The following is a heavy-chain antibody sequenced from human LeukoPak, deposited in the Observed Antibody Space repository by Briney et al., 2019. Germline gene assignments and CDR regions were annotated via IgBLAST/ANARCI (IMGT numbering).Heavy chain of an antibody. V-gene: IGHV3-73*01. CDR1: GFTFSGSA. J-gene: IGHJ4*02. Sequence: PGGSLKLSCAASGFTFSGSAIHWVRQASGKGLEWLGRIETKADNYATAYAASVKGRFTVPRDDSKNTAYLQLNSLKTEDTAVYYCTRLDYTNTWYGFDDWGQGTLVTVSS. D-gene: IGHD6-13*01. CDR3: TRLDYTNTWYGFDD. CDR2: IETKADNYAT.